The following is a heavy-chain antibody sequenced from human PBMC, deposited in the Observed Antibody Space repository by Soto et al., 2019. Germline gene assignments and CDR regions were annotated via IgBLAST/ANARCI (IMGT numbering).Heavy chain of an antibody. J-gene: IGHJ6*02. Sequence: PSETLSLTCTVSGGSISSYYGSWIRQPPGKGLEWIGYIYYSGSTNYNPSLKSRVTISVDTSKNQFSLKLSSVTAADTAVYYCARDLWGYCGTDCYPLDVWGQGTTVTVSS. D-gene: IGHD2-21*02. V-gene: IGHV4-59*01. CDR3: ARDLWGYCGTDCYPLDV. CDR1: GGSISSYY. CDR2: IYYSGST.